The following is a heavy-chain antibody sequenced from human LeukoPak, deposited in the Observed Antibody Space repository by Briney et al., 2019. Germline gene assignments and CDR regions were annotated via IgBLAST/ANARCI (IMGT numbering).Heavy chain of an antibody. J-gene: IGHJ4*02. V-gene: IGHV3-48*02. CDR3: ARTVGYGADSFDY. Sequence: GGSLRLSCAASGFTFSTYSMNWVRQAPGKGLEWVSYISSSSSTISYADSMKGRFTISRDNAKNSLYLQMNSLRDEDTAVYYCARTVGYGADSFDYWGQGTLVTVSS. CDR1: GFTFSTYS. CDR2: ISSSSSTI. D-gene: IGHD4-17*01.